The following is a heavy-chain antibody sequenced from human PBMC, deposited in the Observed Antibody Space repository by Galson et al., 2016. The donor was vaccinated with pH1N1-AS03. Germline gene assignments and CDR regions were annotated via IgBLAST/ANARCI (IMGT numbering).Heavy chain of an antibody. V-gene: IGHV4-4*07. Sequence: SETLSLTCTVSGGSISNYDWSWIRQPAGKGLEWIGRMYTTGGTNYNPSLKSRVTMSVDTSKNQFSLQMKSVSAADTAVYFCARGDGWFDPWGQGTLVTVSS. CDR1: GGSISNYD. CDR3: ARGDGWFDP. J-gene: IGHJ5*02. CDR2: MYTTGGT.